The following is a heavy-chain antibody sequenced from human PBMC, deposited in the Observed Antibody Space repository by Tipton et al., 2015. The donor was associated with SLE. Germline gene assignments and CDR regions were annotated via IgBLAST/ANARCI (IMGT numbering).Heavy chain of an antibody. CDR2: IYSSGTT. V-gene: IGHV4-59*01. D-gene: IGHD5-12*01. CDR3: ARAEYSAYDVPQFDL. Sequence: TLSLTCTVSGDSINYNYWTWMRQPPGKGLEYIGYIYSSGTTNHNPSLKRRVTISLDTSKNQFSLTLNSVTAADTAIYYCARAEYSAYDVPQFDLWGQGALVTVSS. CDR1: GDSINYNY. J-gene: IGHJ4*02.